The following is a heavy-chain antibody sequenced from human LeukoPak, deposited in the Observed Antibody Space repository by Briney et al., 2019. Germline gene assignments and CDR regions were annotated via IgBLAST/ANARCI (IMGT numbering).Heavy chain of an antibody. CDR1: GGSIYSGGYY. D-gene: IGHD2-15*01. V-gene: IGHV4-31*03. Sequence: PSETLSLTCTVSGGSIYSGGYYLNWIRQHPGKGLEWIGYISYSGSTNYNPPLKSRVTISVDTSKNQFSLKLSSVTAADTAVYYCARGRIFDYWGQGTLVTVSS. J-gene: IGHJ4*02. CDR2: ISYSGST. CDR3: ARGRIFDY.